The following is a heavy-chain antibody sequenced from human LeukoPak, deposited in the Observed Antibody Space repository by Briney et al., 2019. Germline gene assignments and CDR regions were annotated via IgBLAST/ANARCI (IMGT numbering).Heavy chain of an antibody. CDR1: GYTFSRHG. J-gene: IGHJ4*02. D-gene: IGHD5-18*01. V-gene: IGHV1-18*01. CDR3: ARTLAADIELWSDGFSDY. CDR2: ISAYNGHR. Sequence: ASVTVSCKASGYTFSRHGISWVRQAPGQGLEWMGWISAYNGHRNYAQKIQGRVSMTTETSTSTAYMELRSLRADDTAVYYCARTLAADIELWSDGFSDYWGQGTLVTVSS.